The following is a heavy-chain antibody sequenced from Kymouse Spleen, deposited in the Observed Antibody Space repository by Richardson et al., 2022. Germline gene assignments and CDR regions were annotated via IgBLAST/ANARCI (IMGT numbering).Heavy chain of an antibody. CDR3: AKDVYSGSSYYYYYGMDV. V-gene: IGHV3-30*18. CDR1: GFTFSSYG. D-gene: IGHD1-26*01. J-gene: IGHJ6*02. CDR2: ISYDGSNK. Sequence: QVQLVESGGGVVQPGRSLRLSCAASGFTFSSYGMHWVRQAPGKGLEWVAVISYDGSNKYYADSVKGRFTISRDNSKNTLYLQMNSLRAEDTAVYYCAKDVYSGSSYYYYYGMDVWGQGTTVTVSS.